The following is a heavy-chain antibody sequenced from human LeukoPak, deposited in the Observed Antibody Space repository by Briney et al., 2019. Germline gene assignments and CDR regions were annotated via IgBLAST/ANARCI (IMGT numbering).Heavy chain of an antibody. V-gene: IGHV3-66*01. Sequence: GGSLRLSCAASGFTVSSNYMSWVRQAPGKGLEWVSVIYSGGSTYYADSVKGRFTIPRDNSKNTLYLQMNSLRAEDTAVYYCARERSGWKRGFDYWGQGTLVTVSS. J-gene: IGHJ4*02. CDR1: GFTVSSNY. CDR2: IYSGGST. D-gene: IGHD6-19*01. CDR3: ARERSGWKRGFDY.